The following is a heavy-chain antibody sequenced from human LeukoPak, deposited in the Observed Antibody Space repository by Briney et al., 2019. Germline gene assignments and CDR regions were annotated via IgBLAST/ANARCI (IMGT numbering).Heavy chain of an antibody. V-gene: IGHV1-2*02. CDR2: INPNSGGT. CDR3: ARTAVGSPSGDLYDFWSGYLHYYYYYGMDV. J-gene: IGHJ6*02. D-gene: IGHD3-3*01. CDR1: GYTFTGYY. Sequence: GASVKVSCKASGYTFTGYYMHWVRQAPGQGLEWMGWINPNSGGTNYAQKFQGRVTMTRDTSISTAYMELSRLRSDDTAVYYCARTAVGSPSGDLYDFWSGYLHYYYYYGMDVWGQGTTVTVSS.